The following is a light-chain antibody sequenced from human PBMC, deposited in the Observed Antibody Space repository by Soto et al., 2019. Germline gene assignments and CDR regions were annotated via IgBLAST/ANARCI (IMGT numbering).Light chain of an antibody. Sequence: DIQMTQSPSSVSASVGDRVTITCRARQGTNSWLAWYQQRPGKAPKLLIYAPSSLQSGVPSRFRDSGSWTGFTLTIISLQPAVCASYDCQHANSYSYSSGQGTTVEIE. CDR1: QGTNSW. J-gene: IGKJ2*01. CDR3: QHANSYSYS. V-gene: IGKV1-12*02. CDR2: APS.